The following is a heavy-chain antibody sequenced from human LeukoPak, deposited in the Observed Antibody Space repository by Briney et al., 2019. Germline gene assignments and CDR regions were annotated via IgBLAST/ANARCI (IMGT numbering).Heavy chain of an antibody. V-gene: IGHV4-39*01. J-gene: IGHJ4*02. CDR2: MYYSGSN. CDR3: ARQDTFYDVLTSHYMDQ. D-gene: IGHD3-9*01. Sequence: PSETLSLTCSVSGGSISSSRYYWAWIRQPPGKGLEWIGSMYYSGSNDYNPSLKSRVTISVGTSKNQFSLKLSSVTAADTAVYYCARQDTFYDVLTSHYMDQWGQGTLVTVSS. CDR1: GGSISSSRYY.